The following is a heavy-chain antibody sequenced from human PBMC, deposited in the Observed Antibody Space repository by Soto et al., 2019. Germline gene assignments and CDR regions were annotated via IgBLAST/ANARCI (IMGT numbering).Heavy chain of an antibody. J-gene: IGHJ4*02. CDR3: AKEARYDLGYCSSTSCYEEFDY. V-gene: IGHV3-9*01. D-gene: IGHD2-2*01. CDR2: ISWNSGSI. Sequence: GGSLRLSCAASGFTFDDYAMHWVRQAPGKGLEWVSGISWNSGSIGYADSVKGRFTISRDNAKNSLYLQMNSLRAEDTALYYCAKEARYDLGYCSSTSCYEEFDYWGQGTLVTVSS. CDR1: GFTFDDYA.